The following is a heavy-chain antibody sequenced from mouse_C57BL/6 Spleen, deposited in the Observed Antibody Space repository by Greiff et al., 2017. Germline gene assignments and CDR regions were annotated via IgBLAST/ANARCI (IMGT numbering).Heavy chain of an antibody. CDR1: GYTFTSYG. D-gene: IGHD2-5*01. V-gene: IGHV1-81*01. CDR3: AREGVSKGVAY. Sequence: VQLQQSGAELARPGASVKLSCKASGYTFTSYGISWVKQRTGQGLEWIGEIYPRSGNTYYNEKFKGKATLTSDKSSSTAYMELRSLTSEDSAVYFCAREGVSKGVAYWGQGTLVTVSA. J-gene: IGHJ3*01. CDR2: IYPRSGNT.